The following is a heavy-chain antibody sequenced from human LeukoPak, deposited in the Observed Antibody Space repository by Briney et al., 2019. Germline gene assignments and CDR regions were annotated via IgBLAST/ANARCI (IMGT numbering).Heavy chain of an antibody. CDR1: GFTFNIYD. J-gene: IGHJ4*02. CDR3: ASLGIGGY. V-gene: IGHV3-23*01. CDR2: ISVKGDGT. Sequence: GGSLRLSCAASGFTFNIYDMSWVRQTPEKGLQWVSGISVKGDGTHYPDSVRGRFTISRDNSKNTVYLQMNILRAEDTAVYYCASLGIGGYWGQGTLVTVSS. D-gene: IGHD7-27*01.